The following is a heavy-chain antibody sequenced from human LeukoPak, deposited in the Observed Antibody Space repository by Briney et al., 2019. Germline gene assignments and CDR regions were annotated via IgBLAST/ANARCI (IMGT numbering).Heavy chain of an antibody. V-gene: IGHV3-66*01. J-gene: IGHJ3*02. CDR2: IYSGGST. Sequence: GGSLRLSCAASGFTVSSNYMSWVRQAPGKGLEWVSVIYSGGSTYYADSVKGRFTISRDNSKNTLYLQMNSLRAEDTAVYYCARLGISVAGNDGAFDIWGQGTMVTVSS. D-gene: IGHD6-19*01. CDR3: ARLGISVAGNDGAFDI. CDR1: GFTVSSNY.